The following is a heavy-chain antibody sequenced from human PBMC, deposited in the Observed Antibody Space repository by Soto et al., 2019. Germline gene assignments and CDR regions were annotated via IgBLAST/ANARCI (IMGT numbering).Heavy chain of an antibody. Sequence: SETLSLTCTVSGGSISSYHWSWIRQSAGKGLEWIGRIYTSGNTHYNPSLKSRVTVSIDTSKNQLFLTVNSVTAADSAVYYCARESGDNWDYEAYWGQGTPVTVSS. D-gene: IGHD1-7*01. CDR3: ARESGDNWDYEAY. J-gene: IGHJ4*02. CDR1: GGSISSYH. V-gene: IGHV4-4*07. CDR2: IYTSGNT.